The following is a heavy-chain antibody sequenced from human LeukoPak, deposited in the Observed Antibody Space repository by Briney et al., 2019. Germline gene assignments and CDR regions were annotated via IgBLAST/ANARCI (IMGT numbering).Heavy chain of an antibody. CDR2: IRSKAYGGTT. V-gene: IGHV3-49*04. CDR3: TRVGFWSGYAFDI. J-gene: IGHJ3*02. D-gene: IGHD3-3*01. CDR1: GFTFSSYA. Sequence: PGGSLRLSCAASGFTFSSYAMSWVRQAPGKGLEWVGFIRSKAYGGTTEYAASVKGRFTISRDDSKSIAYLQMNSLKTEDTAVYYCTRVGFWSGYAFDIWGQGTMVTVSS.